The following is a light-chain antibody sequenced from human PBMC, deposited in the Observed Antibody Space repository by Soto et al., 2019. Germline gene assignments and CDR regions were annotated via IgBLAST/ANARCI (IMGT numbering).Light chain of an antibody. CDR3: GSWDGSLNTYV. V-gene: IGLV1-51*01. J-gene: IGLJ1*01. CDR2: SSD. CDR1: SSNIGNYY. Sequence: QSVLTQPPSVSAAPGQKVTISCSGGSSNIGNYYVSCYQQLPGVAPKLLIFSSDKRPSGIPYRFSGSQSGASGTLDITALQTGDEADYYCGSWDGSLNTYVFGTGTKVTVL.